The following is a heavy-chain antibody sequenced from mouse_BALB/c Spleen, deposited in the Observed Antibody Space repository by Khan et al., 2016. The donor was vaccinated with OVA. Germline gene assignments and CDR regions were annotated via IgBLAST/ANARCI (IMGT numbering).Heavy chain of an antibody. CDR2: INPSSGHT. J-gene: IGHJ2*01. CDR3: ARDRIDY. V-gene: IGHV1-7*01. Sequence: VQLQQPGAELAKPGASVKMSCKASGYTFRNYWIHWVKQRPGQGLEWIGYINPSSGHTYYNQTFNDKATLTTDKSSSTAYMQLSSLTSEDSAVYYCARDRIDYWGQGTTLTVAS. CDR1: GYTFRNYW.